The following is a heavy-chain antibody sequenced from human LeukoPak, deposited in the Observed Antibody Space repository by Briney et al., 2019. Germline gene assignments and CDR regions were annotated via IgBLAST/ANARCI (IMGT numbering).Heavy chain of an antibody. CDR2: ISGSGDSS. CDR1: GFTFSSYA. V-gene: IGHV3-23*01. CDR3: AKDRGMFLVGYLDY. D-gene: IGHD2-15*01. J-gene: IGHJ4*02. Sequence: GGSLRLSCAASGFTFSSYAMSWVRQAPGKGLEWVSSISGSGDSSYYADSVKGRFTISRDDSKNTLYLQMNSLRAEDTAVYYCAKDRGMFLVGYLDYWGQGTLVTVSS.